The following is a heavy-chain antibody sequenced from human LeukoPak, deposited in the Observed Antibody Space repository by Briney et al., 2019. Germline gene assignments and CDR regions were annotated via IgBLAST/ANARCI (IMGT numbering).Heavy chain of an antibody. D-gene: IGHD3-10*01. V-gene: IGHV1-69*05. CDR1: GYTFTSYG. Sequence: GASVKVSCKASGYTFTSYGISWVRQAPGQGLEWMGRIIPIFGTANYAQKFQGRVTITTDESTSTAYMELSSLRSEDTAVYYCASGPMVRGVVRYYYYMDVWGKGTTVTVSS. CDR3: ASGPMVRGVVRYYYYMDV. CDR2: IIPIFGTA. J-gene: IGHJ6*03.